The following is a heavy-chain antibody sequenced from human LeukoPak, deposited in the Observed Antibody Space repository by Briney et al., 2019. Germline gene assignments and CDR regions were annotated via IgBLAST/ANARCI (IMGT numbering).Heavy chain of an antibody. CDR3: TAGTGRSDFDC. V-gene: IGHV3-15*01. D-gene: IGHD3/OR15-3a*01. Sequence: PGGSLRLSCVASGFTFTTAWMTWVRQAPGKGLEWVGRIKSRISGETRDYAEAVRGRFTISRDDSKNTLSLQMNSLRTEDTALYYCTAGTGRSDFDCWGQGTLVTVSS. J-gene: IGHJ4*02. CDR2: IKSRISGETR. CDR1: GFTFTTAW.